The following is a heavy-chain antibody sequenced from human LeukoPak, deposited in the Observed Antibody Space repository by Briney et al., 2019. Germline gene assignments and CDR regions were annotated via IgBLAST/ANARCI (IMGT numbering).Heavy chain of an antibody. J-gene: IGHJ6*03. CDR2: INPNSGGT. V-gene: IGHV1-2*02. CDR1: GYTFTGYY. Sequence: ASVKVSCKASGYTFTGYYMHWVRQAPGQGLEWMGWINPNSGGTNYAQKFQGRVTMTRDTSISTAYMELSRLRSDDTAVYYCARAVGYSSGWYVDYYYYMDVWGKGTTVTVSS. D-gene: IGHD6-19*01. CDR3: ARAVGYSSGWYVDYYYYMDV.